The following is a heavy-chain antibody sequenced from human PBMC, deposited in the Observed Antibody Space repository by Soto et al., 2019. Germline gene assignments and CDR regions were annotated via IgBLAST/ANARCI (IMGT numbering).Heavy chain of an antibody. Sequence: ASVKVSCKASGYTFAGYYIHLVREAPAQGLEWMGWINPQTGGTSYAQKFQGRVTLSRDTSINTAYLELSRLRFDDAAVYFCARERYQVISDGMDVWGQGTTVTVSS. CDR2: INPQTGGT. D-gene: IGHD2-2*01. V-gene: IGHV1-2*02. J-gene: IGHJ6*02. CDR1: GYTFAGYY. CDR3: ARERYQVISDGMDV.